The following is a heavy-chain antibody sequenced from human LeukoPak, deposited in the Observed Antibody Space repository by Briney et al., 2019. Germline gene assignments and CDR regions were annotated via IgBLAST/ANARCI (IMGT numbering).Heavy chain of an antibody. CDR2: ISSSSSYI. V-gene: IGHV3-21*01. D-gene: IGHD3-22*01. J-gene: IGHJ6*04. CDR3: ARDRSWLLVMDV. CDR1: GFTFSSYS. Sequence: PGGSLRLSCAAPGFTFSSYSMNWVRQAPGKGLEWVSSISSSSSYIYYADSVKGRFTISRDNAKNSLYLQMNSLRAEDTAVYYCARDRSWLLVMDVWGKGTTVTVSS.